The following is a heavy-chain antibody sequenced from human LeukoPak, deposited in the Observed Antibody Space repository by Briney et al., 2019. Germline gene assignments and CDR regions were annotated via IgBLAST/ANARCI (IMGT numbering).Heavy chain of an antibody. CDR3: ASWDFYGSGMAGFDY. J-gene: IGHJ4*02. CDR2: INPNSGGT. V-gene: IGHV1-2*02. D-gene: IGHD3-10*01. CDR1: GGTFSSFA. Sequence: ASVKVSCKASGGTFSSFAISWMRQAPGQGLEWMGWINPNSGGTNYAQKFQGRVTMTRDTSISTAYMELSRLRSDDTAVYYCASWDFYGSGMAGFDYWGQGTLVTVSS.